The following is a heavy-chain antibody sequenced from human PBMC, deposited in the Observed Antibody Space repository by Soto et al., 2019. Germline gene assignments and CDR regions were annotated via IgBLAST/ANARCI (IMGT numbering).Heavy chain of an antibody. J-gene: IGHJ5*02. CDR1: GFTVSSKY. V-gene: IGHV3-53*01. Sequence: GGSLRLSCAASGFTVSSKYMSWVRQAPGKGLEWVSIIWSAGLTYYADSVRGRFTISRDISKNILFLQMNNLRAEDSVIYYCARELPPDLWGQGTLVTVSS. D-gene: IGHD2-15*01. CDR3: ARELPPDL. CDR2: IWSAGLT.